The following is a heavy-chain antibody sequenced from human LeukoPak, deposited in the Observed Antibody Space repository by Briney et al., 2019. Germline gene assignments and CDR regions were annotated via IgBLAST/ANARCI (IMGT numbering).Heavy chain of an antibody. CDR1: GGSISSCY. Sequence: SETLSLTCTVSGGSISSCYWSWIRQPPGKGLELIGYIYYSGSTNYNSSLRSRVTMSVDTSKNQFSLNLRSVTAADTAVYFCARARAFVWGSYRYIPYYFDPWGQGTLVTVSS. J-gene: IGHJ5*02. D-gene: IGHD3-16*02. CDR2: IYYSGST. V-gene: IGHV4-59*12. CDR3: ARARAFVWGSYRYIPYYFDP.